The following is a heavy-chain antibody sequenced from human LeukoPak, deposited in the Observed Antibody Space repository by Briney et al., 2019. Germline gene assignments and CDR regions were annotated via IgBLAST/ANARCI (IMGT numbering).Heavy chain of an antibody. V-gene: IGHV1-2*02. CDR3: ARDPVRHSSGWYDC. J-gene: IGHJ5*01. D-gene: IGHD6-19*01. Sequence: ASVKVSCKASGYTFTGYYMHWVRQAPGQGLEWMGWINPNSGGTNYAQKFQGRVTMTRDTSISTAYMELSRLRSDDTAVYYCARDPVRHSSGWYDCWGQGTLVTVSS. CDR1: GYTFTGYY. CDR2: INPNSGGT.